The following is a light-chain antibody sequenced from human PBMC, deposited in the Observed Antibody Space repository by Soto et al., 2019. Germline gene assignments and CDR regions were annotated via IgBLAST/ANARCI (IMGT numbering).Light chain of an antibody. Sequence: PPPAGGSPWAAAAPFCTGNNREVGGYNYVSWYQQHPGKAPKLMIYEASKRPSGVPDRFSGSKSGNTASLTVSGLQAEDEADYYCSSYAGSNNSVVFGGGTKVTVL. CDR3: SSYAGSNNSVV. J-gene: IGLJ2*01. CDR1: NREVGGYNY. CDR2: EAS. V-gene: IGLV2-8*01.